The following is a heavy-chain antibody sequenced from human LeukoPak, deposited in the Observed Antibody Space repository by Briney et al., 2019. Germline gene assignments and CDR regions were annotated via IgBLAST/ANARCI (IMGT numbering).Heavy chain of an antibody. CDR1: GYSISSGYY. CDR3: AGGEVRDYYMDV. Sequence: TPSETLSLTCTVSGYSISSGYYWGWIRQPPGKGLEWIGEINHSGSTNYNPSLKSRVTISVDTSKNQFSLKLSSVTAADTAVYYCAGGEVRDYYMDVWGKGTTVTISS. D-gene: IGHD2-21*01. CDR2: INHSGST. J-gene: IGHJ6*03. V-gene: IGHV4-38-2*02.